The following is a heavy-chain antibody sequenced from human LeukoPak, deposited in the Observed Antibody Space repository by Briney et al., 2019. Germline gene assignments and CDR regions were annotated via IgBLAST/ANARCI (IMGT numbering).Heavy chain of an antibody. J-gene: IGHJ5*02. D-gene: IGHD6-13*01. CDR3: ARGHSSPASWFDP. CDR2: INHSGST. CDR1: GGSISSYY. V-gene: IGHV4-34*01. Sequence: SETLSLTCIVSGGSISSYYWSWIRQPPGKGLEWIGEINHSGSTNYNPSLKSRVTISVDTSKNQFSLKLSSVTAADTAVYYCARGHSSPASWFDPWGQGTLVTVSS.